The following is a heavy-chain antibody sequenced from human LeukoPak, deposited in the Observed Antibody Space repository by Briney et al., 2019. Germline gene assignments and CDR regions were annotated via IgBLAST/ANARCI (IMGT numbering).Heavy chain of an antibody. CDR1: GYTLTELS. CDR3: ATGYQTKRSADRPTSSYFQH. Sequence: GASVKVSCKVSGYTLTELSMHWVRQAPGKGLEWMGGFDPEDGETIYAQKFQGRVTMTEDTSTDTAYMELSSLRSEDTAVYYCATGYQTKRSADRPTSSYFQHWGQGTLVTVSS. D-gene: IGHD2-2*01. J-gene: IGHJ1*01. V-gene: IGHV1-24*01. CDR2: FDPEDGET.